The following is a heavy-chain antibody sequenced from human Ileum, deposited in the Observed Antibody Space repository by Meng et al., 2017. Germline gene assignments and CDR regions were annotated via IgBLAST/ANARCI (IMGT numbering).Heavy chain of an antibody. D-gene: IGHD1-26*01. CDR2: TYYRSKWYN. J-gene: IGHJ4*02. Sequence: HVQLQQSGPVLVKPSQTLSLTCAISGDSVSSNSAAWNWIRQSPSRGLEWLGRTYYRSKWYNDYAVSVKSRITINPDTSQHQFSLQLNTVTPEDTAVYYCAKDGTSGSYLGLYYWGQGTLVTVSS. V-gene: IGHV6-1*01. CDR3: AKDGTSGSYLGLYY. CDR1: GDSVSSNSAA.